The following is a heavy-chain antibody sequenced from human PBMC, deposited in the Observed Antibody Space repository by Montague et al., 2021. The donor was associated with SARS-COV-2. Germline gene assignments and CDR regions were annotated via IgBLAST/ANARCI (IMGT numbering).Heavy chain of an antibody. CDR2: IKHSGST. Sequence: SETLSLTCAVYGGSFSGYHWSWIRQPPGKGLEWIGEIKHSGSTNYNPSLKSRVTISVDTSKNQFSLKLSSVTAADTAVYYCARGGRQWLVIGPRYYFDYWGQGTLVTVSS. CDR3: ARGGRQWLVIGPRYYFDY. V-gene: IGHV4-34*01. J-gene: IGHJ4*01. D-gene: IGHD6-19*01. CDR1: GGSFSGYH.